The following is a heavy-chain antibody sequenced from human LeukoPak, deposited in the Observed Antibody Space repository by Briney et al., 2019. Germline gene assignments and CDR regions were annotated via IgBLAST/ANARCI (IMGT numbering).Heavy chain of an antibody. Sequence: GGSLRLSCAASEFTFSSYNMNWVRQAPGKGLEWVSSISSSSNYIYYADSVKGRFTISRDNSKNMLYLQMNSLRAEDTAVYYCAKNGVGATWGNYFDYWGQGTLVTVSS. CDR2: ISSSSNYI. CDR3: AKNGVGATWGNYFDY. V-gene: IGHV3-21*04. CDR1: EFTFSSYN. D-gene: IGHD1-26*01. J-gene: IGHJ4*02.